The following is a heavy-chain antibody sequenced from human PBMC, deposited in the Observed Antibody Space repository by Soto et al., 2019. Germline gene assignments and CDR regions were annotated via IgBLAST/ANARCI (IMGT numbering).Heavy chain of an antibody. D-gene: IGHD6-19*01. CDR3: ARLFDSSGWYDY. V-gene: IGHV5-51*01. J-gene: IGHJ4*02. CDR2: IYPGDSDT. Sequence: GESLKISCKGSGYSFTSYWIGWVRQMPGKGLERMGIIYPGDSDTRYSPSFQGQVTISADKSITTTYLQWSSLKASDTAIYYCARLFDSSGWYDYWGQGTLVTVSS. CDR1: GYSFTSYW.